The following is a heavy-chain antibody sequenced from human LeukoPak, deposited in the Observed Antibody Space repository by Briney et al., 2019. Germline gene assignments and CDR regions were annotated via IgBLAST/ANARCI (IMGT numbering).Heavy chain of an antibody. D-gene: IGHD3-16*01. CDR2: IDNTEKT. CDR1: GGSINDYY. J-gene: IGHJ4*02. V-gene: IGHV4-59*01. Sequence: SETLSLTCTVSGGSINDYYWRWVRQAPGKGVEWVGYIDNTEKTRYNTSLKRRVTTSEETCKNQFYLKLGSVTAADTAMYYCARDRGDNYFDYWGQGNLVTVSS. CDR3: ARDRGDNYFDY.